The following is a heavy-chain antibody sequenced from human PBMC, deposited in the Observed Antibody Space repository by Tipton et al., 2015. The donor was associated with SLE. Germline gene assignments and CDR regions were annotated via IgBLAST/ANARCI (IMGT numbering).Heavy chain of an antibody. Sequence: LRLSCAVYGGSFSGYYWSWIRQPPGKGLEWIGSIYYSGSTYYNPSLKSRVTISVDTSKNQFSLKLSSVTAADTAVYYCATWRGYDFWTGYSPYYFDYWGQGTLVTVSS. D-gene: IGHD3-3*01. CDR2: IYYSGST. CDR3: ATWRGYDFWTGYSPYYFDY. J-gene: IGHJ4*02. CDR1: GGSFSGYY. V-gene: IGHV4-34*01.